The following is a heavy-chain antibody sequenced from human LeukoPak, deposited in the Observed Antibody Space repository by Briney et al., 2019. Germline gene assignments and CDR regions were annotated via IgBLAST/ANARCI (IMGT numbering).Heavy chain of an antibody. J-gene: IGHJ6*02. CDR3: ARDGWAVAGSYYYYGMDV. CDR2: IYYSGST. V-gene: IGHV4-59*01. D-gene: IGHD6-19*01. Sequence: SETLSLTCTVSGGSISSYYWSWIRQPPGKGLEWIGYIYYSGSTNYNPSLKSRVTISVDTSKNQFSLKLSSVTAADTAVYYCARDGWAVAGSYYYYGMDVWGQGTTVTVSS. CDR1: GGSISSYY.